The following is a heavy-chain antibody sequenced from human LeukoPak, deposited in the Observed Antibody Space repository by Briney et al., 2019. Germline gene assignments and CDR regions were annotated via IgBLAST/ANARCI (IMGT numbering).Heavy chain of an antibody. V-gene: IGHV3-48*01. J-gene: IGHJ4*02. CDR3: ARDSSPYYYDSSLFDY. CDR1: GFTFSSYS. CDR2: ISSSSSTI. Sequence: PGGSLRLSCAASGFTFSSYSMNWVRQAPGKGLEWVSYISSSSSTIYYADSVKGRFTISRDNAKNSLYLQMNSLRAEDTAVYYCARDSSPYYYDSSLFDYWGQGTLVTVSS. D-gene: IGHD3-22*01.